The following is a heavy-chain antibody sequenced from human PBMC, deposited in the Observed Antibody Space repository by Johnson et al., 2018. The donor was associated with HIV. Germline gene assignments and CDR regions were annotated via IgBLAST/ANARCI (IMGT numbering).Heavy chain of an antibody. V-gene: IGHV3-11*01. J-gene: IGHJ3*02. CDR1: GFTVSNIY. Sequence: QVQLVESGGGLVQPGGSLRPSCAASGFTVSNIYMSWVHQAPGKGLEWVSVIYSGGSTIYYADSVKGRFTISRDNAKNSLYLQMNGLRAEDTAVYYCARDVGSGPAFDIWGQGTMVTVSS. CDR2: IYSGGSTI. D-gene: IGHD2-15*01. CDR3: ARDVGSGPAFDI.